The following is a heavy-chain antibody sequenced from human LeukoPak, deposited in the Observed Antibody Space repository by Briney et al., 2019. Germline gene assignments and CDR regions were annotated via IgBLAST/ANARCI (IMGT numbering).Heavy chain of an antibody. CDR3: ARGPDIVVVPAADLNWFDP. V-gene: IGHV4-4*07. D-gene: IGHD2-2*01. Sequence: SETLSLTXTVSGGSIRSYYWSWIRQPAGKGLEWIGRIYTSGSTNYNPSLKSRVTMSVDTSKNQFSLKLSSVTAADTAVYYCARGPDIVVVPAADLNWFDPWGQGTLVTVSS. CDR2: IYTSGST. J-gene: IGHJ5*02. CDR1: GGSIRSYY.